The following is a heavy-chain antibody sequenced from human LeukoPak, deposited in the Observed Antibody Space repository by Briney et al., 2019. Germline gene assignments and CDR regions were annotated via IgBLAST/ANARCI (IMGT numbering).Heavy chain of an antibody. CDR3: ARDSLGITAVGTY. Sequence: SETLSLTCAVYGGSFSGYYCSWIRQPAGKGLEWIGRIYISGSTNYNPSLKSRVTMSLDTSKNQFSLKLNSVTAADTAVYYCARDSLGITAVGTYWGQGALVTVSS. J-gene: IGHJ4*02. CDR2: IYISGST. D-gene: IGHD5-18*01. V-gene: IGHV4-4*07. CDR1: GGSFSGYY.